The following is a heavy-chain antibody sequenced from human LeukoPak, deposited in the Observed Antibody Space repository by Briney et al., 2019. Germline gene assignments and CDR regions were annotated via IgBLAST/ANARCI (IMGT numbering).Heavy chain of an antibody. CDR3: ARDVRELRENWFDP. V-gene: IGHV1-69*13. CDR2: IIPIFGTA. CDR1: GGTFSSYA. D-gene: IGHD1-7*01. Sequence: ASVKVSCKASGGTFSSYAISWVRQAPGQGLEWMGGIIPIFGTANYAQKFQGRVTITADESTSTAYMELSSLRSEDTAVYYCARDVRELRENWFDPWGQGTLVTVSS. J-gene: IGHJ5*02.